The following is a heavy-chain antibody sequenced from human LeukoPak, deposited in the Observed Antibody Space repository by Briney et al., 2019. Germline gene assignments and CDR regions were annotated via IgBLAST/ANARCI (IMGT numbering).Heavy chain of an antibody. CDR2: INPSGGST. J-gene: IGHJ3*02. Sequence: GSVTISCKASGYTFTSYYMHWVRQAPGQGLEWMGIINPSGGSTSYAQKFQGRVTMTRDTSTSTVYMELSSLRSEDTAVYYCTMTDDAFDIWGQGTLVTVSS. CDR3: TMTDDAFDI. CDR1: GYTFTSYY. V-gene: IGHV1-46*03.